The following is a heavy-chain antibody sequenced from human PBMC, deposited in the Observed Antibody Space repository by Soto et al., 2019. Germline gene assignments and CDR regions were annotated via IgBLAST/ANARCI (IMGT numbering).Heavy chain of an antibody. V-gene: IGHV2-26*01. CDR3: ARIERYFDWPLKPYYYYYGMDV. J-gene: IGHJ6*02. Sequence: SGPTLVNPTETLTLTCTVSGFSLSNARMGVSWIRQPPGKALEWLAHIFSNDEKSYSTSLKSRLTISKDTSKSQVVLTMTNMDPVDTATYYCARIERYFDWPLKPYYYYYGMDVWGQGTTVTVSS. CDR1: GFSLSNARMG. D-gene: IGHD3-9*01. CDR2: IFSNDEK.